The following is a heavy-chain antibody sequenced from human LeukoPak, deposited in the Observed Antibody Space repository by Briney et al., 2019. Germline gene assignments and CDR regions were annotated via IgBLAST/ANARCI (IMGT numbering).Heavy chain of an antibody. D-gene: IGHD3-22*01. V-gene: IGHV3-48*03. J-gene: IGHJ4*02. CDR1: GFTFGSYE. CDR2: ISSSGRSI. CDR3: AREGWDTSGYYYCDF. Sequence: GGSLRLFCAGSGFTFGSYEMNWVRQAPGKGLEWVSYISSSGRSIYYADSVKGRFTITRDNAGNSLFLQMNSLRAEDTAVYFCAREGWDTSGYYYCDFWGQGTLVTVSS.